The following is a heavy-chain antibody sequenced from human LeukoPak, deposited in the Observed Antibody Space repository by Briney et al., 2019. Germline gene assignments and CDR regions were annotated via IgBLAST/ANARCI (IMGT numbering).Heavy chain of an antibody. CDR3: ARGGSPTQWFDP. Sequence: SETLSLTCTVSGGSISSYYWSWIRQPPGKGLEWIGYIYYSGSTNYNPSLKSRVTISVDTSKNQFSLKLSSVPAADTAVYYCARGGSPTQWFDPWGQGTLVTVSS. CDR1: GGSISSYY. CDR2: IYYSGST. V-gene: IGHV4-59*01. J-gene: IGHJ5*02. D-gene: IGHD3-16*01.